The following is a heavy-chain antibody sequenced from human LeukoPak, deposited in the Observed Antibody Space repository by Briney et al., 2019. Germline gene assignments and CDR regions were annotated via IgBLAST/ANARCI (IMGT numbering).Heavy chain of an antibody. CDR2: ISGTGGTT. Sequence: GGSLRLSCAASGFTFNNNAMSWVRQSPGKGLEWVSAISGTGGTTYYADSVKGRFTISRDNSKSTVYVQMNSLRAEDTAVYYCERETTSNYGAFDLWGQGTLVTVSS. V-gene: IGHV3-23*01. J-gene: IGHJ3*01. CDR1: GFTFNNNA. CDR3: ERETTSNYGAFDL. D-gene: IGHD3-9*01.